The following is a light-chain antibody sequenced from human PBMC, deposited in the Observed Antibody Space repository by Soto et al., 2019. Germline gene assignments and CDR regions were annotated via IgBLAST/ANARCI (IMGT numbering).Light chain of an antibody. V-gene: IGKV3-20*01. Sequence: EIVLTQSPGTLSLSPGERATLSCRASQSVSSSYLAWYQQKPGQAPRLLIYGASSRATGIPDRFSGSGSGTDFTLTISRLAPEDFAVYYCQQYGSSPPTTFGGGTKVEIK. CDR3: QQYGSSPPTT. J-gene: IGKJ4*01. CDR2: GAS. CDR1: QSVSSSY.